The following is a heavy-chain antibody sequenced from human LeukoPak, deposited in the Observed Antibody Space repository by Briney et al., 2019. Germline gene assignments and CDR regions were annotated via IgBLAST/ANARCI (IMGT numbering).Heavy chain of an antibody. J-gene: IGHJ4*02. CDR2: IYYSGST. Sequence: SETLSLTCTVSGGSISSYYWSWIRQPPGKGLEWIGYIYYSGSTNYNPSLKSRVTISVDTSKNQFSLKLSSVTAADTAVYCCARHGLIVGARDYWGQGTLVTVSS. CDR3: ARHGLIVGARDY. D-gene: IGHD1-26*01. CDR1: GGSISSYY. V-gene: IGHV4-59*08.